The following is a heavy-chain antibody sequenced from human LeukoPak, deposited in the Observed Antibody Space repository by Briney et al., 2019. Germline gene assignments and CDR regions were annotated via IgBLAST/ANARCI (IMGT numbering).Heavy chain of an antibody. J-gene: IGHJ5*01. CDR3: ARGYYYGSGTLGPFDS. D-gene: IGHD3-10*01. V-gene: IGHV3-48*03. Sequence: PGGSLRLSCAAPGVSLRSDVMDGVRQAPGKGLEWVSYISSSGSTIYNADSVKGRFTISRDNAKNSLYLQMNSLRAEDTAVYYCARGYYYGSGTLGPFDSWGQGTLVTVSS. CDR1: GVSLRSDV. CDR2: ISSSGSTI.